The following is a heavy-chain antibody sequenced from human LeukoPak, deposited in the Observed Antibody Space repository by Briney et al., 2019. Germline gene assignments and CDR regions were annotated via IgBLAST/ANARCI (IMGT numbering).Heavy chain of an antibody. CDR3: AGPRITIFGVVMHTFDY. CDR2: IYYSGST. CDR1: VGSISSSSYY. V-gene: IGHV4-39*01. D-gene: IGHD3-3*01. Sequence: SETLSLTCTVSVGSISSSSYYWGWIRQPPGKGLEWIGSIYYSGSTYYNPSLKSRVTISVDTSKNQFSLKLSSVTAADTAVYYCAGPRITIFGVVMHTFDYWGQGTLVTVSS. J-gene: IGHJ4*02.